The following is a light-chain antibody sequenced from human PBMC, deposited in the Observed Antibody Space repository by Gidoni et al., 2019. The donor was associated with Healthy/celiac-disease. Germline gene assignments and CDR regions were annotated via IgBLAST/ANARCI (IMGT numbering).Light chain of an antibody. J-gene: IGKJ2*01. CDR1: QSVSSSY. Sequence: EIVLTPSPGTLSLSPGERATLSCRASQSVSSSYLAWYQQNHGQAPRLLIYRASSRATGIPDRFSGSGSGTDFTLTISRLEPEDFAVYYCQQYGSSPRRYTFGQGTKLEIK. CDR3: QQYGSSPRRYT. V-gene: IGKV3-20*01. CDR2: RAS.